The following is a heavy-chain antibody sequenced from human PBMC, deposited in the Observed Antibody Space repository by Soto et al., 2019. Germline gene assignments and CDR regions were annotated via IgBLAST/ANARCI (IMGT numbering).Heavy chain of an antibody. Sequence: GGSLRLSCAASGFGFSDHYMDWVRQAPGKGLEWVGRVRNRVNKYTTEYAASVKGRFTFSRDDSXNSXXLQXNSLKKXXXXXXXCXRGXXXXGTSCSQYSMYYYMDVWGTGTTVTVS. D-gene: IGHD2-15*01. CDR1: GFGFSDHY. CDR2: VRNRVNKYTT. CDR3: XRGXXXXGTSCSQYSMYYYMDV. J-gene: IGHJ6*03. V-gene: IGHV3-72*01.